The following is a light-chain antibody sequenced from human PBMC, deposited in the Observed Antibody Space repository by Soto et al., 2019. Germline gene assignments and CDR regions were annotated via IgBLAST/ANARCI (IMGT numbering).Light chain of an antibody. CDR3: QQYGSSPPT. V-gene: IGKV3-20*01. CDR1: QSVTGSY. Sequence: EIVLTQYPGTLSLSPGEGATLSCRASQSVTGSYLAWYQQKPGQAPRLLIYGASTRATDIPDRFSGSGSGTDFTLTISRPGPEDFAVYCCQQYGSSPPTFGQGTKV. J-gene: IGKJ1*01. CDR2: GAS.